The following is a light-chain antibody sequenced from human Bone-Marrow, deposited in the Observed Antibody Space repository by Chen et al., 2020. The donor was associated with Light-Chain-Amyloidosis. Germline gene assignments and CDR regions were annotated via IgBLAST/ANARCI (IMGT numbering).Light chain of an antibody. CDR2: SAS. Sequence: QTVLTQEPSLTVSPGGTVTLPCASSTGAVTSGFSPNWFQQKPGQAPRPLIYSASNRHSWTPARFSASLLGGKAVLTLSAVQPEDEADYYCLLYFAGSQVFGGGTRLTVL. J-gene: IGLJ3*02. V-gene: IGLV7-43*01. CDR1: TGAVTSGFS. CDR3: LLYFAGSQV.